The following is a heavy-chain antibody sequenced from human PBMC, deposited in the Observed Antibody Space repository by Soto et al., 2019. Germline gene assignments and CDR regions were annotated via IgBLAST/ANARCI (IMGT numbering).Heavy chain of an antibody. D-gene: IGHD3-22*01. V-gene: IGHV3-48*02. CDR1: GCTFSNFH. CDR2: ISSSVSTT. CDR3: ARDAFDYDTTGYHSDY. Sequence: EVQLVESGGGLVQPGGSLRLSCGASGCTFSNFHMNWVRQAPGKGLEWVSYISSSVSTTYYADSVKRRFTISRDNARNSLFLQMSSLRDDDTAVYYCARDAFDYDTTGYHSDYWGQGTLVTVYS. J-gene: IGHJ4*02.